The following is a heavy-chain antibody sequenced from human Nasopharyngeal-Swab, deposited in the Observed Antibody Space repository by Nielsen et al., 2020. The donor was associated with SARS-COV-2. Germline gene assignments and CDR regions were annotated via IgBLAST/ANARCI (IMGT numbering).Heavy chain of an antibody. V-gene: IGHV3-48*04. CDR2: ITSGNSV. D-gene: IGHD2-15*01. J-gene: IGHJ4*02. CDR1: GFIFSPYI. CDR3: ARGRGGSYGDY. Sequence: GESLKISCATSGFIFSPYIMTWVRQAPGKGLQWISYITSGNSVQYADSVRGRFTISRDNAKNSLYLQMNSLTAEDTAVYYCARGRGGSYGDYWGQGTLVTVSS.